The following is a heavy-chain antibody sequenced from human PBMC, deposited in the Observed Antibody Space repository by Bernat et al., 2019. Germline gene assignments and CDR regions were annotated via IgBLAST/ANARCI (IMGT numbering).Heavy chain of an antibody. CDR2: IYYSGST. CDR3: ARRIILEWLPKVGDWFDP. CDR1: GGSISSSSYY. J-gene: IGHJ5*02. V-gene: IGHV4-39*01. Sequence: QLQLQESGPGLVKPSETLSLTCTVSGGSISSSSYYWGWIRQPPGKGLEWIGSIYYSGSTYYNPSLKSRVTISVDTSKNQFSLKLSSVTAADTAVYYCARRIILEWLPKVGDWFDPWGQGTLVTVSS. D-gene: IGHD3-3*01.